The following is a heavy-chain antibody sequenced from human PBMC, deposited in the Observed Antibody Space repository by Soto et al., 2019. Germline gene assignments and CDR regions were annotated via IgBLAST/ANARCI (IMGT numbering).Heavy chain of an antibody. V-gene: IGHV3-11*06. CDR2: ISSSSSYT. CDR3: ARVPLSGWFDP. Sequence: LRLSCAASGFTFSDYYMSWIRQAPGKGLEWVSYISSSSSYTNYADSVKGRFTISRDNAKNSLYLQMNSLRAEDTAVYYCARVPLSGWFDPWGQGTLVTVSS. J-gene: IGHJ5*02. CDR1: GFTFSDYY.